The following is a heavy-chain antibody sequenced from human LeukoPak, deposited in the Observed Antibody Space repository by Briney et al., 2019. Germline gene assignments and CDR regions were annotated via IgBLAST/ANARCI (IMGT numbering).Heavy chain of an antibody. CDR2: INHSGST. J-gene: IGHJ4*01. V-gene: IGHV4-34*01. D-gene: IGHD3-22*01. CDR3: ARGGYCDSSGYAEYYFDY. Sequence: SETLSLTCAVYGGSFNGYYWSWIRQPPGKGLEWIGEINHSGSTNYNPSLKSRVTISVDTSKNQFSLKLSSVTAADAAVYYCARGGYCDSSGYAEYYFDYWGQGTLVTVSS. CDR1: GGSFNGYY.